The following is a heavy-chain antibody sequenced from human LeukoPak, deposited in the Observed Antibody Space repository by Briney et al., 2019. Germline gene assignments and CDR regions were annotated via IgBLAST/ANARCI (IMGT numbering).Heavy chain of an antibody. D-gene: IGHD2-15*01. CDR3: ARSSGCSYPFRCFFDY. CDR2: IYSGGST. Sequence: GGSLRLSCAASGFTVSSNYMSWVRQAPGKGLEWVSVIYSGGSTYYADSVKGRFTISRDNSKNTLYLQMNSLRAEDTAVYYCARSSGCSYPFRCFFDYWGQGTLVTVSS. CDR1: GFTVSSNY. V-gene: IGHV3-53*01. J-gene: IGHJ4*02.